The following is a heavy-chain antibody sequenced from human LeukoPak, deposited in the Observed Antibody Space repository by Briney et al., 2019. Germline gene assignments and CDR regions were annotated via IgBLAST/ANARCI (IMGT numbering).Heavy chain of an antibody. CDR3: ARPKVGAARPYYGMDV. J-gene: IGHJ6*02. Sequence: SETLSLTCTVSGGXISXSSYYWGWIRQPPGKGLEXXXSIYYSGSTYYNPSLKSRVTISVDTSKNQFSLKLSSVTAADTAVYYCARPKVGAARPYYGMDVWGQGTTVTVSS. D-gene: IGHD6-6*01. CDR1: GGXISXSSYY. V-gene: IGHV4-39*01. CDR2: IYYSGST.